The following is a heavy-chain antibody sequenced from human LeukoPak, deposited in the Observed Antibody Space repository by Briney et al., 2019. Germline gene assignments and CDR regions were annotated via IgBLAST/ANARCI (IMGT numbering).Heavy chain of an antibody. V-gene: IGHV4-34*01. D-gene: IGHD3-22*01. Sequence: PSETLSLTCAVYGGSFSGYYWSWIRQPPGKGLEWIGEINDSGSTNYNPSLESRVTISVDTSKNQFSLKLSSVTAADTAVYYCARRYYYDSSSSPFDYWGQGTLDTVSS. J-gene: IGHJ4*02. CDR3: ARRYYYDSSSSPFDY. CDR2: INDSGST. CDR1: GGSFSGYY.